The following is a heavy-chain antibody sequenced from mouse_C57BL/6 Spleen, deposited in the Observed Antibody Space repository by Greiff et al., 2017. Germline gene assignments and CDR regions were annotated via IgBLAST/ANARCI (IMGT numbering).Heavy chain of an antibody. Sequence: VQLKESGPELEKPGASVKISCKASGYSFTDYNMNWVKQSTGKSLEWIGVINPNYGTTSYNQKFKGKATLTVDQSSSTAYMQLNSLTSEDSAVYYCARGTTVVPPYDWGQGTTLTVSS. CDR1: GYSFTDYN. CDR3: ARGTTVVPPYD. J-gene: IGHJ2*01. D-gene: IGHD1-1*01. V-gene: IGHV1-39*01. CDR2: INPNYGTT.